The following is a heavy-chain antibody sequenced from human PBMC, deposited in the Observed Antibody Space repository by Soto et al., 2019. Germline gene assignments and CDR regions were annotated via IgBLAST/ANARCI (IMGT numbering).Heavy chain of an antibody. D-gene: IGHD3-22*01. CDR1: GGSISSGGYY. Sequence: SETLSLTCTVSGGSISSGGYYWSWIRQHPGKGLEWIGYIYYSGSTYYNPSLKSRVTISVDTSKNQFSLKLSSVTAADTAVYYCARATYYYDSSGYSPFDYWGQGTLVTVSS. CDR3: ARATYYYDSSGYSPFDY. CDR2: IYYSGST. J-gene: IGHJ4*02. V-gene: IGHV4-31*03.